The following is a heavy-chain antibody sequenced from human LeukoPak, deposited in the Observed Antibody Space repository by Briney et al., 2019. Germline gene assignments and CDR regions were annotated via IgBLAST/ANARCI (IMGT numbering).Heavy chain of an antibody. Sequence: PGGSPRLSCAASGFTFDDYAMHWVRQAPGKGLEWVSGISWNSGSIGYADSVKGRFTISRDNAKNSLYLQMNSLRAEDTALYYCAKDMHPNYYGSGSYPYGFDYWGQGTLVTVSS. CDR2: ISWNSGSI. CDR1: GFTFDDYA. CDR3: AKDMHPNYYGSGSYPYGFDY. V-gene: IGHV3-9*01. D-gene: IGHD3-10*01. J-gene: IGHJ4*02.